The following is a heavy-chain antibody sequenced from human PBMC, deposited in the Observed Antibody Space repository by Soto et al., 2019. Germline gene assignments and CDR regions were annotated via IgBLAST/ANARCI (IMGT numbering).Heavy chain of an antibody. CDR1: GFDFGDYY. D-gene: IGHD3-10*01. CDR2: IDRDDGTT. Sequence: QVQLVESGGGLVKPGGSLRLSCTASGFDFGDYYMSWIRQAPGKGLEWVSYIDRDDGTTSYTDSVKGRFTISRDNAKNSLYLPMNSLRVEDTALYYCVSPYYNSSWFPFDRWGQGNLVTVSS. J-gene: IGHJ4*02. CDR3: VSPYYNSSWFPFDR. V-gene: IGHV3-11*01.